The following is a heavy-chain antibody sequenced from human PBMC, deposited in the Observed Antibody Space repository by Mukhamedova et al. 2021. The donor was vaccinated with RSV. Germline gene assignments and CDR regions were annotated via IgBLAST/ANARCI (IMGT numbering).Heavy chain of an antibody. Sequence: GLEWMGRIKPNSGVTYYAQKFQDRVTMTRDTSIDTAYLELSSLRSDDTAVYYCARGRYDRHCDYWGQGTLATVSS. V-gene: IGHV1-2*06. J-gene: IGHJ4*02. CDR2: IKPNSGVT. D-gene: IGHD2-2*01. CDR3: ARGRYDRHCDY.